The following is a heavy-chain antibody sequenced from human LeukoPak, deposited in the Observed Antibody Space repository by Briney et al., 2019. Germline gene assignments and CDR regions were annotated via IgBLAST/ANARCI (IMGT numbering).Heavy chain of an antibody. CDR3: ARGPRNYYDSSGYRY. CDR2: MGSSDTTR. CDR1: GFTFSDYY. D-gene: IGHD3-22*01. Sequence: GGSLRLSCAASGFTFSDYYVSWIRQAPGKGLEWLSYMGSSDTTRYYADSVKGRFTISRDNAKNSLYLQMNSLRAEDTAVYYCARGPRNYYDSSGYRYWGQGTLVTVSS. V-gene: IGHV3-11*04. J-gene: IGHJ4*02.